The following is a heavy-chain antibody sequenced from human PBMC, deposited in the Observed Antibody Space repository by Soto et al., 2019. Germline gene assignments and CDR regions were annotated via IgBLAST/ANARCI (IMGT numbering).Heavy chain of an antibody. Sequence: GESFGVYFTDSGFRFNGYAMSSVRPAQGKGLEWVSAISGSGGSTYYADSVKGRFTISRDNSKNTLYLQMNSLRAEDTAVYYCANVIDITPIDYWGQGKLVNGSA. V-gene: IGHV3-23*01. D-gene: IGHD3-22*01. CDR1: GFRFNGYA. CDR2: ISGSGGST. J-gene: IGHJ4*02. CDR3: ANVIDITPIDY.